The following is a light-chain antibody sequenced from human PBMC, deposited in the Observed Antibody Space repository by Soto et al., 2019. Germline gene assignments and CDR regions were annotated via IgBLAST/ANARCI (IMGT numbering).Light chain of an antibody. CDR1: RIISIN. CDR2: GAS. CDR3: QHYNDWPPMVT. V-gene: IGKV3-15*01. J-gene: IGKJ5*01. Sequence: MVMTQSPGTLSVSPGERATLSCRASRIISINLAWYQQKPGQAPRLLVYGASTRATGIPARFSGSGSGTDFTLTISSLQSDDVAFYYCQHYNDWPPMVTFGQGTRLEIK.